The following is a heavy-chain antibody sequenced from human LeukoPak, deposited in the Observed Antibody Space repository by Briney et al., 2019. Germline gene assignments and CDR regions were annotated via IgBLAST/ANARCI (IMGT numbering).Heavy chain of an antibody. J-gene: IGHJ4*02. V-gene: IGHV4-4*07. CDR2: IYTSGST. D-gene: IGHD6-19*01. Sequence: PSETLSLTCTVSGGSISSYYWSWIRQPAGKGLEWIGRIYTSGSTNYNPSLKSRVTMSVDTSKNQFSLKLSSVTAADTAVYYCARDRIAVAGTGEYYFDYWGQGTLVTVSS. CDR1: GGSISSYY. CDR3: ARDRIAVAGTGEYYFDY.